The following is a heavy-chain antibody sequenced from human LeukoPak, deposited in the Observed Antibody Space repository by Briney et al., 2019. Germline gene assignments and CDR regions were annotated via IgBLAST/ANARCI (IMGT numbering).Heavy chain of an antibody. CDR3: ARGRGAYYYYYMDV. CDR1: GYTFTSYD. Sequence: EASVKVSCKASGYTFTSYDINWVRQATGQGLEWMGWMNPNSGNTGYAQKFQGRVTMTRSTSMSTAYMELSSLRSEDTAVYYCARGRGAYYYYYMDVWGKGTTVTVSS. CDR2: MNPNSGNT. V-gene: IGHV1-8*01. J-gene: IGHJ6*03.